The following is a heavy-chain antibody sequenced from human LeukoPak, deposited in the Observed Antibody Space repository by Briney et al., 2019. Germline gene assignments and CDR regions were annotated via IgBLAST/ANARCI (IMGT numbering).Heavy chain of an antibody. V-gene: IGHV4-59*01. CDR3: ARDRGGLNV. D-gene: IGHD3-10*01. CDR1: GGSINSYY. J-gene: IGHJ6*02. CDR2: IYYSGST. Sequence: SETLSLTCTVSGGSINSYYWSWIRQPPGKGLEWIGYIYYSGSTNYNPSLKSRVTISLDTSKNQFSLKLNSVTAADTAVYYCARDRGGLNVWGQGTTVTVSS.